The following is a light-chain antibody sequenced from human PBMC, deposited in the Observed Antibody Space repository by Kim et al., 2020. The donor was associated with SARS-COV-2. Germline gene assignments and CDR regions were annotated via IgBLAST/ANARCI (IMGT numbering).Light chain of an antibody. V-gene: IGLV3-19*01. CDR2: DEK. J-gene: IGLJ2*01. CDR1: SLRTHY. CDR3: NSCSSGDNLVV. Sequence: ARGQTGRITCEGNSLRTHYAYWHHQKRGQAPWLIIYDEKSRPGVTAGRFAGSRAGNAASWTIAGAQEEDEADYCCNSCSSGDNLVVFGGGTQLTVL.